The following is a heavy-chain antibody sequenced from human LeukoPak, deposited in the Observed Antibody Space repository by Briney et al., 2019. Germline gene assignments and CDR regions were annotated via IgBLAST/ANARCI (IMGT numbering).Heavy chain of an antibody. J-gene: IGHJ4*02. D-gene: IGHD6-13*01. CDR1: GFTFSDYY. CDR2: ISSSGSTI. CDR3: AKDRGAAAGSFDY. Sequence: GGSLRLSCAASGFTFSDYYMSWIRQAPGKGLEWVSYISSSGSTIYYTDSVKGRFTISRDNSKNTLYLQMNSLRTEDTAVYYCAKDRGAAAGSFDYWGQGTLVTVSS. V-gene: IGHV3-11*04.